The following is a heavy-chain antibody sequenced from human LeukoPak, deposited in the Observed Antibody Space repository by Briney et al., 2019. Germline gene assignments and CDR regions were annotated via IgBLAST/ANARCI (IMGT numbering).Heavy chain of an antibody. Sequence: PSETLSLTCAGYGWSFSGYYWIWIRQPPGKGLEWSGEINHSGSTNYNPSLKSRVTISVDTSKTQFSAKLSSVTAADTAVYYCARAWPVNIAVAVNSFDYWGQGTLVTVSS. CDR3: ARAWPVNIAVAVNSFDY. CDR2: INHSGST. J-gene: IGHJ4*02. V-gene: IGHV4-34*01. CDR1: GWSFSGYY. D-gene: IGHD6-19*01.